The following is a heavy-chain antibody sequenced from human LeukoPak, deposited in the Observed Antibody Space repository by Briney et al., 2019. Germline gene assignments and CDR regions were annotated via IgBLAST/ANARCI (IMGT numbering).Heavy chain of an antibody. Sequence: PSETLSLTCTVSGGSISSGDYYWSWIRQPAGKGLEWIGRIYASGSTSYNPSLKSRVTISVDTSKNQFSLKLSSVTAADTAVYYCARTPLVVTSYCSGGSCYPSEFDYWGQGTLVTVSS. D-gene: IGHD2-15*01. J-gene: IGHJ4*02. V-gene: IGHV4-61*02. CDR2: IYASGST. CDR1: GGSISSGDYY. CDR3: ARTPLVVTSYCSGGSCYPSEFDY.